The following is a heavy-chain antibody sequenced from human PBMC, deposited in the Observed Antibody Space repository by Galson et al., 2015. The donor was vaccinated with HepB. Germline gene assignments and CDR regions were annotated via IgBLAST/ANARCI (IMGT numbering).Heavy chain of an antibody. CDR3: ARGHPVVRGVISDMDV. CDR2: IGTIGDT. V-gene: IGHV3-13*01. J-gene: IGHJ6*02. Sequence: SLRLSCAASGFTFSSQDMHWVRQTTGRGLEWVSGIGTIGDTFYSTSVRGRFTISRESAKNSLYLQMNSLRDDDTAVYYCARGHPVVRGVISDMDVWGQGTTVTVSS. D-gene: IGHD3-10*01. CDR1: GFTFSSQD.